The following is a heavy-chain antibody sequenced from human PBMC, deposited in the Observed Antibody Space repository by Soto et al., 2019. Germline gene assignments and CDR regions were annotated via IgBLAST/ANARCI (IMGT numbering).Heavy chain of an antibody. CDR1: GFTFSTYS. J-gene: IGHJ6*02. D-gene: IGHD5-18*01. V-gene: IGHV3-48*02. Sequence: GGSLRLSCAASGFTFSTYSMNWVRQAPGKGLEWVSHISSSRSPIYYADSVKGRFTISRDNAKNSLYLQMNSLRDEDTAVYYCARVRGYSYGYGDVWGQGTTVTVSS. CDR3: ARVRGYSYGYGDV. CDR2: ISSSRSPI.